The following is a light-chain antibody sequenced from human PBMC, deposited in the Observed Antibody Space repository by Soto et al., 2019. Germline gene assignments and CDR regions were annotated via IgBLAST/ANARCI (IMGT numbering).Light chain of an antibody. J-gene: IGLJ1*01. CDR3: SSFTSNYFYV. CDR1: SSDVGGYKF. V-gene: IGLV2-14*01. CDR2: EVS. Sequence: QSALTQPASVSGSPGQSITISCTGTSSDVGGYKFVSWYQQHPGKAPKLMIYEVSHRPSGVSTRFSASRSAYTASLTISGLQAEDEADYYCSSFTSNYFYVFGPGTKLTVL.